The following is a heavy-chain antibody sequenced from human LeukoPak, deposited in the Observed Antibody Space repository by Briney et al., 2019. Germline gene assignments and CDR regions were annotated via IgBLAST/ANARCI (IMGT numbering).Heavy chain of an antibody. V-gene: IGHV1-69*06. J-gene: IGHJ5*02. CDR2: IIPIFGTA. CDR1: GGTFSSYA. D-gene: IGHD6-19*01. Sequence: GASVKVSCKASGGTFSSYAISWVRQAPGQGLEWMGGIIPIFGTANYAQKFQGRVTITADKSTSTAYMELSRLRSDDTAVYYCARDKVRAVAPKKGWFDPWGQGTLVTVSS. CDR3: ARDKVRAVAPKKGWFDP.